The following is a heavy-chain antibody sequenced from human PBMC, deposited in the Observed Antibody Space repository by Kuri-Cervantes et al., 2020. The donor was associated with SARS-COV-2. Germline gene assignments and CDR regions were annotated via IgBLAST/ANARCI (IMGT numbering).Heavy chain of an antibody. Sequence: ASVKVSCKASGYTFTSYGISWVRQAPGQGLEWMGWISAYNGNTNYAQKLQGRVTMTTDTSTSTAYMELRNLRSDDTAVYYCARIYDGDYENWYFDLWGRGTLVTVSS. CDR3: ARIYDGDYENWYFDL. D-gene: IGHD4-17*01. V-gene: IGHV1-18*01. J-gene: IGHJ2*01. CDR1: GYTFTSYG. CDR2: ISAYNGNT.